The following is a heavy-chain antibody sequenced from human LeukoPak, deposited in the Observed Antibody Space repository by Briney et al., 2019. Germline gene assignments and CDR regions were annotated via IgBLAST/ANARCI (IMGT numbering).Heavy chain of an antibody. Sequence: GGSLRLSCVVSGFTFSSYSMNWVRQAPGKGLEWVSSISSKSNYIYYADSLKGRFTISRDNAKNSLYLQMNSLRAEDTAVYYCAKGGVNPPPYWYFDLWGRGTLVTVSS. V-gene: IGHV3-21*04. D-gene: IGHD3-3*01. CDR3: AKGGVNPPPYWYFDL. CDR1: GFTFSSYS. CDR2: ISSKSNYI. J-gene: IGHJ2*01.